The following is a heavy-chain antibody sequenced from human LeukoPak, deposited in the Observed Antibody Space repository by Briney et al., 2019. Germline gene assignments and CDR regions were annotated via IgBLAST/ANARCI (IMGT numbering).Heavy chain of an antibody. Sequence: GGSLRLSCAASGFTLSNAWLSWVPPAPGKGREWVGRIKSKTDGGTTDYAPPVKGRFTISRDPSKNTLYLQMNSLKTEDTAVYYCTTDATPVRPRGARKKAFDYWGQGTLVTVSS. V-gene: IGHV3-15*01. J-gene: IGHJ4*02. CDR1: GFTLSNAW. CDR2: IKSKTDGGTT. CDR3: TTDATPVRPRGARKKAFDY. D-gene: IGHD3-10*01.